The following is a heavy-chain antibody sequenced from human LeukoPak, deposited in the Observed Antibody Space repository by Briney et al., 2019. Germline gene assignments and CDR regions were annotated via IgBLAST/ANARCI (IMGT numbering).Heavy chain of an antibody. J-gene: IGHJ4*02. Sequence: SETLSLTCTVSGGSISTSNYYWGWIRQPPGKGLEWIGNIFYSGSTYYSPSLRSRVTISLDTSRNQFSLKLSSVTAADTAVYYCARETLSSGYLDYWGQGTLVTVSS. D-gene: IGHD3-22*01. CDR1: GGSISTSNYY. CDR2: IFYSGST. V-gene: IGHV4-39*07. CDR3: ARETLSSGYLDY.